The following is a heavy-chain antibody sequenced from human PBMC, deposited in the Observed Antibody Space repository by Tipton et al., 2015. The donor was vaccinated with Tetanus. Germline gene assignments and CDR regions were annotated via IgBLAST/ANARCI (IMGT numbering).Heavy chain of an antibody. D-gene: IGHD3-22*01. CDR3: ARRVYDSEETRINY. Sequence: QLVQSGAEVKKPGASVKVSCKASGYTFTSYDINWVRQATGQGLEWMGWMNPNRGNTGYAQKFQGRVTMTRNTSISTAYMELSSLRSEDAAVYYCARRVYDSEETRINYWGQGTLVTVSS. V-gene: IGHV1-8*01. CDR2: MNPNRGNT. CDR1: GYTFTSYD. J-gene: IGHJ4*02.